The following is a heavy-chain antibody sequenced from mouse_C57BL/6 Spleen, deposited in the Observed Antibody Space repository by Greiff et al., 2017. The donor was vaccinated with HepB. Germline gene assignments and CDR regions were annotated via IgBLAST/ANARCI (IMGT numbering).Heavy chain of an antibody. Sequence: QVQLQQSGAELVKPGASVKISCKASGYAFSSYWMNWVKQRPGKGLEWIGQIYPGDGDTNYNGKFKGKATLTADKSSSTAYMQLSSLTSEDSAVYFCARGEIPIYYGNYYWGQGTTLTVSS. CDR2: IYPGDGDT. J-gene: IGHJ2*01. CDR1: GYAFSSYW. V-gene: IGHV1-80*01. D-gene: IGHD2-1*01. CDR3: ARGEIPIYYGNYY.